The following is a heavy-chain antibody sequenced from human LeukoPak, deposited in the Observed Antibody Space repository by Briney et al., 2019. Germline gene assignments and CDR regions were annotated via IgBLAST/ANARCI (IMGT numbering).Heavy chain of an antibody. CDR2: INPNSSGT. J-gene: IGHJ4*02. CDR1: GYTFIGYY. D-gene: IGHD2-21*02. Sequence: ASVKVSCKASGYTFIGYYMHWVRQAPGQGLEWMGWINPNSSGTNYAQKLQGRVTMTRDTSISTTYMELSRLRSDDTAVYYCARALAYCGGDCYSGGFGFDYWGQGTLVTVSS. CDR3: ARALAYCGGDCYSGGFGFDY. V-gene: IGHV1-2*02.